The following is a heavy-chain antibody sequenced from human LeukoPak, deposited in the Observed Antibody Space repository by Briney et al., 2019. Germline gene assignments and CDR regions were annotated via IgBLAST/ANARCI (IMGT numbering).Heavy chain of an antibody. V-gene: IGHV4-61*01. CDR2: IYYGGNT. J-gene: IGHJ4*02. D-gene: IGHD1-1*01. CDR1: GDSVSSSNYY. CDR3: ARLTRRSGNSFDY. Sequence: PSETLSLTCAVSGDSVSSSNYYWSWIRQPPGKGLEWIGYIYYGGNTNYNPSLQSRVTISVDTSKSQFSLKLSSVTAADTAVYYCARLTRRSGNSFDYGGQGPLVTVSS.